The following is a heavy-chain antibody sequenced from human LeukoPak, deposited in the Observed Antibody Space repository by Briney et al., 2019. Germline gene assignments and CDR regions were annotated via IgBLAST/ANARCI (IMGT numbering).Heavy chain of an antibody. Sequence: GGSLRLSCAASGFTFDDHGMSWVRQAPGKGLEWVSGINWNGGSTGYADSVKGRFTISRDNAKNSLYLQMNSLRAEDTALYYCAREKVAAAETFFDYWGQGTLVTVSS. D-gene: IGHD6-13*01. CDR2: INWNGGST. CDR3: AREKVAAAETFFDY. CDR1: GFTFDDHG. J-gene: IGHJ4*02. V-gene: IGHV3-20*04.